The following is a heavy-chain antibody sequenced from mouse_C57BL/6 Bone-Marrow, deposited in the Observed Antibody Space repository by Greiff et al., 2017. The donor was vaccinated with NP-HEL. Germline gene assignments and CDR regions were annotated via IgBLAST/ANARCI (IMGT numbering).Heavy chain of an antibody. J-gene: IGHJ1*03. CDR2: LHPNSGST. V-gene: IGHV1-64*01. CDR3: ARHYYGSSTRYFDV. D-gene: IGHD1-1*01. CDR1: GYTFTSYW. Sequence: QVQLQQPGAELVKPGASVKLSCKASGYTFTSYWMHWVKQRTGQGLEWIGMLHPNSGSTNYNEKFKSKATLTVDKSSSTAYMQLSSLTSEDSAVYYCARHYYGSSTRYFDVWGTGTTVTVSS.